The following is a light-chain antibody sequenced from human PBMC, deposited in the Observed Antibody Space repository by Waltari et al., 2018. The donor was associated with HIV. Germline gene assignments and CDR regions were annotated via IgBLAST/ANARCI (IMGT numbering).Light chain of an antibody. J-gene: IGKJ2*01. CDR1: QSVTSS. CDR2: GAS. V-gene: IGKV3-15*01. CDR3: QQYTNWPYT. Sequence: ETVLTQSPATLSVSPGERATLPCRATQSVTSSLAWYQQKPGQAPRLLIYGASTRATGIPARFSGSGSGTDFTLTINSLQSEDFAVYYCQQYTNWPYTFGQGTKLEIK.